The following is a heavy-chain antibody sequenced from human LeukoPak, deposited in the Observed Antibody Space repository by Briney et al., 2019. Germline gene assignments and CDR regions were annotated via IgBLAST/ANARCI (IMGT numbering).Heavy chain of an antibody. CDR3: AKDRRASGSYYAY. J-gene: IGHJ4*02. CDR2: ISYDGSNK. Sequence: GGSLRLSCAASGFTFSSYGMHWVRQAPGKGLEWVAVISYDGSNKYYVDSVKGRFTISRDNSKNTLYLQMNSLRAEDTAVYYCAKDRRASGSYYAYWGQGTLVTVSS. CDR1: GFTFSSYG. D-gene: IGHD1-26*01. V-gene: IGHV3-30*18.